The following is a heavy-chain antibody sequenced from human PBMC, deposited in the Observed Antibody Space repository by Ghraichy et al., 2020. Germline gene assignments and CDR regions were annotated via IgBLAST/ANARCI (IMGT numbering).Heavy chain of an antibody. Sequence: SETLSLTCTVSGGSISSSSYYWGWIRQPPGKGLEWIGSIYYSGSTYYNPSLKSRVTISVDTSKNQFSLKLSSVAAADTAVYYCASSGDAEQQLVRAGIGDAFDIWGQGTMVTVSS. D-gene: IGHD6-13*01. V-gene: IGHV4-39*01. J-gene: IGHJ3*02. CDR2: IYYSGST. CDR3: ASSGDAEQQLVRAGIGDAFDI. CDR1: GGSISSSSYY.